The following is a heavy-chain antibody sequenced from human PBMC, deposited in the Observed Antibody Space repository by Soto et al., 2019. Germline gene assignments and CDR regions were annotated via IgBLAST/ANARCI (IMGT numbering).Heavy chain of an antibody. J-gene: IGHJ4*02. V-gene: IGHV1-46*01. D-gene: IGHD2-15*01. CDR3: ARRTEPYCSGGSCIDY. Sequence: GASVKVSCKASGYTFTSYYMHWVRQAPGQGLEWMGIINPSGGSTSYAQKFQGRVTMTRDTSTSTVYMELSSLRSEDTAVYYCARRTEPYCSGGSCIDYWGQGTLVTVSS. CDR1: GYTFTSYY. CDR2: INPSGGST.